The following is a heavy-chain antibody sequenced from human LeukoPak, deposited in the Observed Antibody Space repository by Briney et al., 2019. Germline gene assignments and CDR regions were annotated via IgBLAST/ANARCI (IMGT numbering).Heavy chain of an antibody. CDR3: ARSLMNSVRPYYYYYYGMDV. J-gene: IGHJ6*02. CDR1: GFTFSDYY. V-gene: IGHV3-11*01. CDR2: ISSSGSTI. D-gene: IGHD1-7*01. Sequence: GGSLRLSCAASGFTFSDYYMSWIRQAPGKGLEWVSYISSSGSTIYYADSVKGRFTISRDNAKNSLYLQMTSLRAEDTAVYYCARSLMNSVRPYYYYYYGMDVWGQGTTVTVSS.